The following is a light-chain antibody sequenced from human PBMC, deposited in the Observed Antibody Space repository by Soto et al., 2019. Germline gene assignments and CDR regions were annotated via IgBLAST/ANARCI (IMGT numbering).Light chain of an antibody. J-gene: IGKJ1*01. V-gene: IGKV3-11*01. CDR2: DVS. CDR1: ESVTDY. CDR3: QQRSDWPWT. Sequence: EIVLTQSPATLSLSPGERGTLSCRASESVTDYLAWYQQKPGQAPRLLVYDVSYRAAGIPTRFSGGGSGTDFTLTISNVEPEDFAVYYCQQRSDWPWTSGQGTKVDIK.